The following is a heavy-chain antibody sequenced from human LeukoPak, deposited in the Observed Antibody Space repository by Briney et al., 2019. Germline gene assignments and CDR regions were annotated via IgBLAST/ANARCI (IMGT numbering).Heavy chain of an antibody. CDR3: ARDDYCSSTSCYGGNWFDP. Sequence: SETLSLTCTVSGGSINNYYWSWMRQPPGKGLEWIGYIHYTGNTDYNPSLKSRVTISVDTSKNQFSLKLSSVTAADTAVYYCARDDYCSSTSCYGGNWFDPWGQGTLVTVSS. CDR2: IHYTGNT. J-gene: IGHJ5*02. D-gene: IGHD2-2*01. V-gene: IGHV4-59*12. CDR1: GGSINNYY.